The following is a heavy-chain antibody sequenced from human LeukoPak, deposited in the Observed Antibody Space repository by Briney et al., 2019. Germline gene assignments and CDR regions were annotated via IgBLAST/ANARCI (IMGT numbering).Heavy chain of an antibody. J-gene: IGHJ3*02. Sequence: ASVKVSCKASGYTFTSYGISWVRQAPGQGLEWMGWISAYNGNTNYAQKLQGRVTMTTDTSTSTAYMELRSLRSDDTAVYYCARVAVAGRRQGAFDIWGQGTMVTVSS. CDR2: ISAYNGNT. CDR3: ARVAVAGRRQGAFDI. D-gene: IGHD6-19*01. CDR1: GYTFTSYG. V-gene: IGHV1-18*01.